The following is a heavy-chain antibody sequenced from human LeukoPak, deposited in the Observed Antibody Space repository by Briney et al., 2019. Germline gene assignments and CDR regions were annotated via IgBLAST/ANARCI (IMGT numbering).Heavy chain of an antibody. D-gene: IGHD3-3*01. CDR1: GFTFSSNA. CDR2: ISYDGSNK. J-gene: IGHJ5*02. Sequence: GGSLRLSCAASGFTFSSNAMHWVRQAPGKGLEWVAIISYDGSNKYYADSVKGRFTISRDNSKNTLYLQMNSLRAEDTAVYYCARGSIFGVVITSGWFDPWGQGTLVTVSS. CDR3: ARGSIFGVVITSGWFDP. V-gene: IGHV3-30*04.